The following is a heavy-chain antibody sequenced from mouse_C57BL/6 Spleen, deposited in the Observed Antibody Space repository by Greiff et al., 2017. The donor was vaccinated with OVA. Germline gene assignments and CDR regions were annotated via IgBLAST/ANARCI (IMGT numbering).Heavy chain of an antibody. J-gene: IGHJ1*03. Sequence: EVQLVESEGGLVQPGSSMKLSCTASGFTFSDYYMAWVRQVPEKGLEWVANINYDGSSTYYLDSLKSRFIISRDNAKNILYLQMSSLKSEDTATYYCARIYGNYDWYFDVWGTGTTVTVSS. CDR2: INYDGSST. CDR3: ARIYGNYDWYFDV. D-gene: IGHD2-1*01. CDR1: GFTFSDYY. V-gene: IGHV5-16*01.